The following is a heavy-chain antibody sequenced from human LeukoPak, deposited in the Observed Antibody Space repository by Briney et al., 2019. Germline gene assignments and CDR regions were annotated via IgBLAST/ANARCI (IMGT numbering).Heavy chain of an antibody. CDR3: ARDITARSHYYYMDV. CDR2: IYYSGST. D-gene: IGHD6-6*01. V-gene: IGHV4-30-4*08. J-gene: IGHJ6*03. Sequence: SETLSLTCTVSGGSIGSGDFYWTRIRQPPGKGLEWIGYIYYSGSTYYNPSLKSRVTISLDTSKNQLSLKLSSVTAADTAVYYCARDITARSHYYYMDVWGKGTTVTVSS. CDR1: GGSIGSGDFY.